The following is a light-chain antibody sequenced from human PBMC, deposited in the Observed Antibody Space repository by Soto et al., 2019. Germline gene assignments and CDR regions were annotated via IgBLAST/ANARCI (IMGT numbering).Light chain of an antibody. V-gene: IGKV1-5*01. CDR2: DAS. CDR1: QSISSW. J-gene: IGKJ1*01. CDR3: QQYNSYPPWT. Sequence: DIQITQSPSTLSASVGDRVTITCRASQSISSWLAWYQQKPGKAPKLLIYDASSLESGVPSRFSGSGSGTEFTLTISSLQPDDFATYYCQQYNSYPPWTFGQGTKVDIK.